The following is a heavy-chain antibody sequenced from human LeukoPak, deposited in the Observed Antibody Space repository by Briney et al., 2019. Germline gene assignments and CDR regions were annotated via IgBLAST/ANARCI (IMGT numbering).Heavy chain of an antibody. D-gene: IGHD6-13*01. CDR1: GGSISSSN. CDR2: INSRSNTI. CDR3: ARYWSSWSADY. V-gene: IGHV3-48*01. Sequence: GTLSLTCAVSGGSISSSNWWSWVRQAPGKGLEWVSYINSRSNTIYYADSVKGRFTISRDNAKNSLYLQMNSLRAEDTAVYYCARYWSSWSADYWGQGTLVTVSS. J-gene: IGHJ4*02.